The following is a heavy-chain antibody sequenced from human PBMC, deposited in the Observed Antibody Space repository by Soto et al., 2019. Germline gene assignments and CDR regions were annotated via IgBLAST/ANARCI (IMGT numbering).Heavy chain of an antibody. CDR3: ARDSQNSYGLGGFDY. V-gene: IGHV4-59*01. CDR1: CGSISSYY. CDR2: IYYSGST. Sequence: PSETLSLTCTVSCGSISSYYWSWIRQPPGKGLEWIGYIYYSGSTNYNPSLKSRVTISVDTSKNQFSLKLSSVTAADTAVYYCARDSQNSYGLGGFDYWGQGTLVTVSS. D-gene: IGHD5-18*01. J-gene: IGHJ4*02.